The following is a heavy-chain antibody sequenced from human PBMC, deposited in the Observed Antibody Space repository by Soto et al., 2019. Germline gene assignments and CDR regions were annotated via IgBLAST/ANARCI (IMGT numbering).Heavy chain of an antibody. Sequence: QVQLVESGGGVVQPGRSLRLSCAASGFTFSSYGMHWVRQAPGKGLEWVAVISYDGSNKYYADSVKGRFTISRDNSKNTLYLQMNSLRAEDTGVYYCAKDGGHYDFWSGFSDAFDIWGQGTMVTVSS. CDR3: AKDGGHYDFWSGFSDAFDI. D-gene: IGHD3-3*01. V-gene: IGHV3-30*18. CDR1: GFTFSSYG. J-gene: IGHJ3*02. CDR2: ISYDGSNK.